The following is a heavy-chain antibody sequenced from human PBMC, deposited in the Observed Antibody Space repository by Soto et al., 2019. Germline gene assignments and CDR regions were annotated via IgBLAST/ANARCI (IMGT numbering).Heavy chain of an antibody. CDR2: INHSGST. CDR1: GGSFSGYY. J-gene: IGHJ4*02. D-gene: IGHD4-17*01. CDR3: ARDEWSYGDYEGY. V-gene: IGHV4-34*01. Sequence: QVQLQQWGAGLLKPSETLSLTCAVYGGSFSGYYWSWIRQPPGKGLEWIGEINHSGSTNYNPSLKSRVTISVDTSKNQFSLKLSSVTVADTAVYYCARDEWSYGDYEGYWGQGTLVTVSS.